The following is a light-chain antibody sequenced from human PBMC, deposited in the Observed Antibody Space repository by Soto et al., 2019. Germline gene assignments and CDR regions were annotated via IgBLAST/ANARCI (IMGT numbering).Light chain of an antibody. CDR3: QQYGSSPPGLT. V-gene: IGKV3-20*01. CDR2: GAS. J-gene: IGKJ4*01. CDR1: QSVSSSY. Sequence: EIVLTQSPGTLSLSPGERATLSCRASQSVSSSYLAWYQQKPGQAPRLLIYGASSRATGIRDRFSGSGSGTDFALTISRLDPEDFAVYCCQQYGSSPPGLTFGGGTKVESK.